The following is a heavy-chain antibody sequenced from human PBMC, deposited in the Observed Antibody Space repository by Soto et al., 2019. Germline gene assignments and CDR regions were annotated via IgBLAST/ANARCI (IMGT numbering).Heavy chain of an antibody. CDR2: ISSNGGST. J-gene: IGHJ5*02. Sequence: PGGSLRLSCAASGFTFSSYAMHWVRQAPGKGLEYVSAISSNGGSTYYANSVKGRFTISRDNSKNTLYLQMGSLGAEDTAVYYCARVLSSTSCYGCNWFDPWGQGTLVTVSS. V-gene: IGHV3-64*01. CDR1: GFTFSSYA. CDR3: ARVLSSTSCYGCNWFDP. D-gene: IGHD2-2*01.